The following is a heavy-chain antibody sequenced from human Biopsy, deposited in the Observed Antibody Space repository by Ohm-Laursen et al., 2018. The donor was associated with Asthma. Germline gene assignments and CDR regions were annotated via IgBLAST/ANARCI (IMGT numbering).Heavy chain of an antibody. D-gene: IGHD3-10*01. Sequence: ASVKVSCKTSGYTFNSAGITWVRQAPGQGLEWMGWISVYNGNTKVAQKLQDRVTMITDTSTSTAYMELRSLRSDDTAVYFCARAVDYSHYYGIDVWSQGTTVTVS. CDR3: ARAVDYSHYYGIDV. CDR2: ISVYNGNT. J-gene: IGHJ6*02. CDR1: GYTFNSAG. V-gene: IGHV1-18*01.